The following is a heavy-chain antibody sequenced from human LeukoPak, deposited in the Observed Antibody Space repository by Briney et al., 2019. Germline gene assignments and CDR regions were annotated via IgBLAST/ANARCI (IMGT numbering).Heavy chain of an antibody. Sequence: RPGASLRPCCAASGFTFDDYCIWGVRHAPGKGVEWVSGINCNGGSTDYADSVKGRFTISIDNAKNSLYLKMNSLRSKDTAWYYRASWGTYCSSTSCPNLFDPWGQRTLVTVSS. CDR3: ASWGTYCSSTSCPNLFDP. D-gene: IGHD2-2*01. V-gene: IGHV3-20*04. CDR2: INCNGGST. CDR1: GFTFDDYC. J-gene: IGHJ5*02.